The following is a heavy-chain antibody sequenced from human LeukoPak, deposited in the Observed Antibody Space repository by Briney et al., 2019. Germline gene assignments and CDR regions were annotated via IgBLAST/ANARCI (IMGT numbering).Heavy chain of an antibody. CDR1: GYTFTSYG. D-gene: IGHD3-22*01. J-gene: IGHJ4*02. Sequence: GASVKVSCKASGYTFTSYGISWVRQAPGQGLEWMGWISAYNGNTNYAQKLQGRVTMTTDTSTSTAYMELRSLRSDDTAVYYCAREWDYYDSSGYFAYWGQGTLVTVSS. CDR2: ISAYNGNT. CDR3: AREWDYYDSSGYFAY. V-gene: IGHV1-18*01.